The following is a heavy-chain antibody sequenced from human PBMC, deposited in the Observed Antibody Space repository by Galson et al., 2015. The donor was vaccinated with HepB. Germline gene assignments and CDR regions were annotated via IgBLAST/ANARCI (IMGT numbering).Heavy chain of an antibody. CDR2: INPNSGAT. CDR3: AREARTRYTYGRDVFDV. J-gene: IGHJ3*01. D-gene: IGHD5-18*01. Sequence: SVKVSCKASGYILTGYYLHWVRQAPGQGLEWMGWINPNSGATNYAQKFQGRITMTRDTSTSTSYMELTWLRSDDTAVFYCAREARTRYTYGRDVFDVWGQGTRVTVSS. V-gene: IGHV1-2*02. CDR1: GYILTGYY.